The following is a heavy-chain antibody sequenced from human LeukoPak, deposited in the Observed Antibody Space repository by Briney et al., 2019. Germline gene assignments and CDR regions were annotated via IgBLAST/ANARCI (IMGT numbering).Heavy chain of an antibody. V-gene: IGHV4-39*07. D-gene: IGHD3-10*01. CDR3: ARGDGSGISPYYYGMDV. CDR2: IYYSGST. CDR1: GGSISSSSYY. Sequence: SETLSITCTVSGGSISSSSYYWGWIRQPPGKGLEWIGSIYYSGSTYYNPSLKSRVTISVDTSKNQFSLKLSSVTAADTAVYYCARGDGSGISPYYYGMDVWGQGTTVTVSS. J-gene: IGHJ6*02.